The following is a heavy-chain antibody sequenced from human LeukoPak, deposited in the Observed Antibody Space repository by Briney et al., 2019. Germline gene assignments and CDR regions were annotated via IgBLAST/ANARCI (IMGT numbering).Heavy chain of an antibody. V-gene: IGHV4-34*01. D-gene: IGHD2/OR15-2a*01. Sequence: SETLSLTCAVYGGSFSGYYWSWIRQPPGKGLEWIGEINHSGSTNYNPSLKSRVTISVDTSKNQFSLKLSSVTAADTAVYYCATDRLYGMDVWGQGTTVTVSS. CDR2: INHSGST. CDR1: GGSFSGYY. J-gene: IGHJ6*02. CDR3: ATDRLYGMDV.